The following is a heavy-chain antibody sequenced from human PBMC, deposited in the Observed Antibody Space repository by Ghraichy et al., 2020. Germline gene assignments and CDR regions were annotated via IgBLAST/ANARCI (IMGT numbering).Heavy chain of an antibody. V-gene: IGHV4-34*01. CDR2: INHSGGT. CDR1: GGSFSGYY. D-gene: IGHD6-19*01. Sequence: SETLSLTCAVYGGSFSGYYWSWIRQPPGKGLEWIGEINHSGGTNYNPSLKSRVTISVDTSKNQFSLKLSSVTAADTAVYYCARQGDSSGWFGKMDYWGKGTLVTVSS. CDR3: ARQGDSSGWFGKMDY. J-gene: IGHJ4*02.